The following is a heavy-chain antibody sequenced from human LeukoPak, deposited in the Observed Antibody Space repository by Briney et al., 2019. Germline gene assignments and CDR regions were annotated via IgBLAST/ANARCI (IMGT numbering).Heavy chain of an antibody. CDR2: IYPGDSDT. CDR1: GYSFTSYW. J-gene: IGHJ3*02. V-gene: IGHV5-51*01. D-gene: IGHD3-16*02. Sequence: GESLKISCKGSGYSFTSYWIGWVRLMPGKGLEWMGIIYPGDSDTRYSPSFQGQVTISADKSISTAYLQWSSLKASDTAMYYCARHIRSYDYVWGSYRPYAFDIWGQGTMVTVSS. CDR3: ARHIRSYDYVWGSYRPYAFDI.